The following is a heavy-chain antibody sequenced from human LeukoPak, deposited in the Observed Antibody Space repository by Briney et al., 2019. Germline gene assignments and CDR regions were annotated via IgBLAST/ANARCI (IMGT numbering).Heavy chain of an antibody. Sequence: PGGSLRLSCAASGFTFSSYGMHWVRQAPGKGLEWLAFISYDGGNNYYADSVKGRFTISRDNSKNTLYLQMNSLRAEDTAVYYCAKDQSSGLDWDQGTLVTVSS. V-gene: IGHV3-30*18. CDR3: AKDQSSGLD. D-gene: IGHD3/OR15-3a*01. J-gene: IGHJ4*02. CDR1: GFTFSSYG. CDR2: ISYDGGNN.